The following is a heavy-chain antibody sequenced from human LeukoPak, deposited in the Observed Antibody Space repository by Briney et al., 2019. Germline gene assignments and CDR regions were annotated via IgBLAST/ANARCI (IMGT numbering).Heavy chain of an antibody. J-gene: IGHJ4*02. CDR1: GFTFSSYE. CDR2: ISGSGGST. V-gene: IGHV3-23*01. D-gene: IGHD2-15*01. Sequence: GGSLRLSCAASGFTFSSYEINWVRQAPGKGLEWVSAISGSGGSTYYADSVRGRLTISRDNSKNTMYLQMNSLRAEDTAVYYCAKDLIGWSFDYWGQGTLVTVSS. CDR3: AKDLIGWSFDY.